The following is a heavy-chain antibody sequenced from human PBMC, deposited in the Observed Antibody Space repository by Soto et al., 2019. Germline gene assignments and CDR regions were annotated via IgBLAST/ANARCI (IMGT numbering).Heavy chain of an antibody. J-gene: IGHJ5*02. V-gene: IGHV1-2*02. Sequence: VASVKVSCKTSGYRFSDYYIHWVRRAPGQGLEWMGWINPDNGATNYEQDFQGRVTMTWDTSITTASMELSRLRPDDTAVYYCARSALVLRVYEPTADWFDPWGQGTLVTVSS. D-gene: IGHD3-22*01. CDR3: ARSALVLRVYEPTADWFDP. CDR2: INPDNGAT. CDR1: GYRFSDYY.